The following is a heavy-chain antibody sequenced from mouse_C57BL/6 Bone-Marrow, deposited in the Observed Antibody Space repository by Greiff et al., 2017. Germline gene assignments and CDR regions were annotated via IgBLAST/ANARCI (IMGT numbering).Heavy chain of an antibody. D-gene: IGHD4-1*02. CDR1: GYTFTDYE. J-gene: IGHJ2*01. CDR3: TSTGTTRVYFDY. Sequence: VQLQQSGAELVRPGASVTLSCKASGYTFTDYEMHWVQQTPVHGLEWIGAIDPETGGTAYNQKFKGKAILTADKSSSTAYMELRSLTSEDSAVYYCTSTGTTRVYFDYWGQGTTLTVSS. CDR2: IDPETGGT. V-gene: IGHV1-15*01.